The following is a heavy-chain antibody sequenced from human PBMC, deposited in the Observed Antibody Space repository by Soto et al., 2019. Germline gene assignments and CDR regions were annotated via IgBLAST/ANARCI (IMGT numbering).Heavy chain of an antibody. Sequence: PSETLSLTCTVSGGTISSYYWSWIRQPPGKGLEWIGYIYYSGSTNYNPSLKSRVTISVDTSKNQFSLKLSSVTAADTAVYYCARGSTGYSSRWYRYWGQGTLVTVSS. CDR3: ARGSTGYSSRWYRY. CDR2: IYYSGST. CDR1: GGTISSYY. J-gene: IGHJ4*02. D-gene: IGHD6-13*01. V-gene: IGHV4-59*08.